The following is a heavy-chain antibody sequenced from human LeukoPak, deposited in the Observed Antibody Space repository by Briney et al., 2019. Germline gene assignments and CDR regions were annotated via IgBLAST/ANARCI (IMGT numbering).Heavy chain of an antibody. Sequence: GASVKVSCKASGGTFNSFGFGWVRQAPGQGLEWMGAIIPMFGTTNYAQKFEGRVTITTDESTSTAYMALSSLRSEDTAVYYCARFHYYDSSGYYNPYFDYWGQGTLVTVSS. J-gene: IGHJ4*02. CDR1: GGTFNSFG. CDR2: IIPMFGTT. CDR3: ARFHYYDSSGYYNPYFDY. V-gene: IGHV1-69*05. D-gene: IGHD3-22*01.